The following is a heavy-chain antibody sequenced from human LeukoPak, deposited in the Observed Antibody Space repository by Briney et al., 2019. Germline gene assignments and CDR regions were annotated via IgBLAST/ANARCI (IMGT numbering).Heavy chain of an antibody. Sequence: GGSLRLSCAASGFTFSSYSMNWVRRAPGKGLEWVSSISSSSSYIYYADSVKGRFTISRDNAKNSLYLQMNSLRAEDTAVYYCARGGRSSNFLNYWGQGTLVTVSS. D-gene: IGHD3-3*01. J-gene: IGHJ4*02. CDR2: ISSSSSYI. V-gene: IGHV3-21*01. CDR1: GFTFSSYS. CDR3: ARGGRSSNFLNY.